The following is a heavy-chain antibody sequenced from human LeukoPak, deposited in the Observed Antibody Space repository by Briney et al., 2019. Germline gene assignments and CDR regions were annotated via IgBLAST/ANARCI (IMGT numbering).Heavy chain of an antibody. CDR3: ARARRDGYNREMPD. D-gene: IGHD5-24*01. CDR1: GGTFSSYA. V-gene: IGHV1-69*05. J-gene: IGHJ4*02. CDR2: IIPIFGTA. Sequence: AASVKVSCKASGGTFSSYAISWVRQAPGQGLEWMGGIIPIFGTANYAQKFQGRVTITTGESTSTAYMELSSLRSEDTAVYYCARARRDGYNREMPDWGQGTLVTVSS.